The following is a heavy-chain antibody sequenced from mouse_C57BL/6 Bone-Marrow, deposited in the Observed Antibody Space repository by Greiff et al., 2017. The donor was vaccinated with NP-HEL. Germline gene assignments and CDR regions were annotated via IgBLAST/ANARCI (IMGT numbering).Heavy chain of an antibody. V-gene: IGHV3-6*01. Sequence: EVQLQQSGPGLVKPSQSLSLTCSVTGYSITSGYYWNWIRQFPGNKLEWMGYISYDGSNNYNPSLKNRISITRDTSKNQFFLKLNSVTTEDTATYYCATQIYYYGSRRDYYAMDYWGQGTSVTVSS. CDR3: ATQIYYYGSRRDYYAMDY. D-gene: IGHD1-1*01. CDR1: GYSITSGYY. J-gene: IGHJ4*01. CDR2: ISYDGSN.